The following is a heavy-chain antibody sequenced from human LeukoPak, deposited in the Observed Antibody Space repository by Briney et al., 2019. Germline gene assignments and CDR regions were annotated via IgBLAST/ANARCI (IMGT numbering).Heavy chain of an antibody. CDR3: AKTEGELLPYWYFDL. Sequence: SETLSLTCTVSGGSISSSSYYWGWIRQPPGKGLEWIGSIYYSGSTYYNPSLKSRVTISVDTSKNQFSLKLSSVTAADTAMYYCAKTEGELLPYWYFDLWGRGTLVTVSS. V-gene: IGHV4-39*07. CDR1: GGSISSSSYY. CDR2: IYYSGST. J-gene: IGHJ2*01. D-gene: IGHD1-26*01.